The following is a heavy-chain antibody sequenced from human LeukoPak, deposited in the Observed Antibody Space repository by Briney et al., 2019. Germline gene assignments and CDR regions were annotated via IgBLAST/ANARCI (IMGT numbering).Heavy chain of an antibody. J-gene: IGHJ4*02. CDR2: ISAYNGNT. CDR3: ARGPKRDGYNAAPLHFDY. D-gene: IGHD5-24*01. CDR1: GYTFTSYG. V-gene: IGHV1-18*01. Sequence: GASVKVSCKASGYTFTSYGISWVRQAPGQGLEWMGWISAYNGNTNYAQKLQGRVTMTTDTSTSTAYMELSSLRSEDTAVYYCARGPKRDGYNAAPLHFDYWGQGTLVTVSS.